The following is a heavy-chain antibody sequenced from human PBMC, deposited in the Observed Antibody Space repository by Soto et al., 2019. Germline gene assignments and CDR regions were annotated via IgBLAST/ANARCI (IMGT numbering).Heavy chain of an antibody. CDR1: GFAFNNYG. J-gene: IGHJ4*02. V-gene: IGHV3-21*01. Sequence: GGSLRLSCTVSGFAFNNYGINWVRQAPGKGLGWVSSISKSDYTYYSDSVKGRFTISRDNAKNSVSLQMNTLRVEDTAVYYCAREDSIIIPAVSDFWGQGTLVTVSS. D-gene: IGHD2-2*01. CDR2: ISKSDYT. CDR3: AREDSIIIPAVSDF.